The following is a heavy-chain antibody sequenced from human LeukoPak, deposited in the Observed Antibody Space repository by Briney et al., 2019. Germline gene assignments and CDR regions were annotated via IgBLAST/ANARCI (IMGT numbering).Heavy chain of an antibody. V-gene: IGHV1-18*04. Sequence: ASVKVSCKASGYTFTDYYMHWVRQAPGQGLEWMGWINTYNGNTNYAQKLQGRATMTTDTSTSTAYMDLRSLRSDDTAVYYCARDPSLIVGATISFFDYWGQGTLVTVSS. CDR3: ARDPSLIVGATISFFDY. D-gene: IGHD1-26*01. CDR1: GYTFTDYY. CDR2: INTYNGNT. J-gene: IGHJ4*02.